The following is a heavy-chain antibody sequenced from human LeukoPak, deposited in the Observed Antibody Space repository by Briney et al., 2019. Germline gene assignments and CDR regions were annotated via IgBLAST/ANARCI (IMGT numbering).Heavy chain of an antibody. CDR1: GGTFSSYA. J-gene: IGHJ4*02. D-gene: IGHD6-13*01. Sequence: ASVKVSCKASGGTFSSYAISWVRQAPGQGLEWMGIINPSGGSTSYAQKFQGRVTMTRDTSTSTVYMELSSLRSEDTAVYYCASTRIAAAGGGFDYWGQGTLVTVSS. V-gene: IGHV1-46*01. CDR2: INPSGGST. CDR3: ASTRIAAAGGGFDY.